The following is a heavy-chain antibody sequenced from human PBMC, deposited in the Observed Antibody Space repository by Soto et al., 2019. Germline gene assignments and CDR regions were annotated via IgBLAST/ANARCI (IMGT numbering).Heavy chain of an antibody. J-gene: IGHJ4*02. CDR2: IYTSGST. V-gene: IGHV4-4*07. Sequence: SETLSLTCTVSGGSISSYYWSWIRQPAGKGLEWIGRIYTSGSTNYNPSLKSRVTMSVDTSKNQFSLKLSSVTAADTAVYYCARGGYYDFWSGYPTTYYFDYWGQGTLVTVS. CDR1: GGSISSYY. CDR3: ARGGYYDFWSGYPTTYYFDY. D-gene: IGHD3-3*01.